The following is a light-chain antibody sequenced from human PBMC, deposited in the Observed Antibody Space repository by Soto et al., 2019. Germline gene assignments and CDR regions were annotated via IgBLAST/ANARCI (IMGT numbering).Light chain of an antibody. CDR3: QQHNTYPLT. CDR2: GTS. CDR1: ENIGQY. V-gene: IGKV1-16*01. J-gene: IGKJ4*01. Sequence: DIQVTQTPSSVSASVGDRVTLTCRASENIGQYLAWFQQKSGKAPKLLIYGTSHLQEGVVSRFSGSGTGTDFTLTINNLQPEDFAIYYCQQHNTYPLTFGGGTKVQI.